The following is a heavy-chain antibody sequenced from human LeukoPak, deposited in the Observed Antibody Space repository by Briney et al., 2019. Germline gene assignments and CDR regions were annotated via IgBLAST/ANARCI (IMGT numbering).Heavy chain of an antibody. V-gene: IGHV1-69*13. CDR3: ARGSSAPHLIYYYMDV. CDR2: IIPIFGTA. Sequence: ASVKVPCKASGGTFSSYAISWVRQAPGQGLEWMGGIIPIFGTANYAQKFQGRVTITADESTGTAYMELSSLRSEDTAVYYCARGSSAPHLIYYYMDVWGKGTTVTVSS. D-gene: IGHD2-8*01. CDR1: GGTFSSYA. J-gene: IGHJ6*03.